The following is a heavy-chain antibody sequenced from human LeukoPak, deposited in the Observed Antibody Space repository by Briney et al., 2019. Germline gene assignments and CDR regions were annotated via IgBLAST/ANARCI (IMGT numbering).Heavy chain of an antibody. D-gene: IGHD1-1*01. Sequence: SETLSLTCTVSGGSISSYYWSWIRQPAGKGLEWIGRIYTSGSTNYNPSLKSRVTISVDKPKNQFSLKLSSVTAADTAVYYCARDNWNDDAFDIWGQGTMVTVSS. V-gene: IGHV4-4*07. CDR1: GGSISSYY. CDR2: IYTSGST. CDR3: ARDNWNDDAFDI. J-gene: IGHJ3*02.